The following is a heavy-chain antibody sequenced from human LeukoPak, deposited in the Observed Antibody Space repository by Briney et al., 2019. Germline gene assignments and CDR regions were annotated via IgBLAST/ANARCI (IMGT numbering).Heavy chain of an antibody. CDR2: ISWNSGSI. V-gene: IGHV3-9*01. CDR3: AKESGVTTGTTGYFDY. Sequence: GRSLRLSCAASGFTLDDYAMHWVRQAPGKGLEWVSSISWNSGSIGYADSVKGRFTISRDNAKNSLYLQMNSLRAEDTALYYCAKESGVTTGTTGYFDYWGQGTLVTVSS. CDR1: GFTLDDYA. J-gene: IGHJ4*02. D-gene: IGHD1-1*01.